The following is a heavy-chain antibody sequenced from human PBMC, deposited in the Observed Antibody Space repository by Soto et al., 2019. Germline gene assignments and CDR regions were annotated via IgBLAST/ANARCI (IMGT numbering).Heavy chain of an antibody. CDR3: ARGTAYSGSALHYKYYYGMDV. CDR1: GGTFGSNG. Sequence: QVQLVQSGAEVMKPGSSVKVSCKASGGTFGSNGITWARQAPGQGIEWMGGIIPIFGTTNYAQKFQGRVTITADESTSTAYMELSSLSSEDTAVYYCARGTAYSGSALHYKYYYGMDVWGQGTTVTVSS. CDR2: IIPIFGTT. V-gene: IGHV1-69*01. J-gene: IGHJ6*02. D-gene: IGHD5-12*01.